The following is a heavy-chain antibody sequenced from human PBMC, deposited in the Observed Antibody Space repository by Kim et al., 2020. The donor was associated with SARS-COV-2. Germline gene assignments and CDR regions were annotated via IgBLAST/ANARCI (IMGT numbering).Heavy chain of an antibody. Sequence: KFQGRVTMTRDTSISTAYMELSRLRSDDTAVYYCARDQYYGSGSSYAFDIWGQGTMVTVSS. J-gene: IGHJ3*02. CDR3: ARDQYYGSGSSYAFDI. V-gene: IGHV1-2*02. D-gene: IGHD3-10*01.